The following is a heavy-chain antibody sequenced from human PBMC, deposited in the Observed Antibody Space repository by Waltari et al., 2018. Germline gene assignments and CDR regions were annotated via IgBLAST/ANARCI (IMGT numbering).Heavy chain of an antibody. CDR1: ENVFTGFN. J-gene: IGHJ4*02. V-gene: IGHV1-2*06. D-gene: IGHD3-10*01. CDR3: ARVMVRGAMDY. Sequence: QIQLVQSGGEVKKPGASVKVSCKTSENVFTGFNLHWVRQAPGQGLEWMGRINPSSGGADYAQKFQGRVTLTRDRSISTAYMEINSLKSDDTAVYYCARVMVRGAMDYWGQGTPVIVSS. CDR2: INPSSGGA.